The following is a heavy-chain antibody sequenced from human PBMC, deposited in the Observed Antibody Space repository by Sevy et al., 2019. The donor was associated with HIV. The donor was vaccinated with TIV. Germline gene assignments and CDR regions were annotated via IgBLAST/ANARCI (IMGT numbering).Heavy chain of an antibody. CDR2: ISSSSSTI. J-gene: IGHJ4*02. V-gene: IGHV3-48*01. CDR1: GFTFSSYS. D-gene: IGHD6-19*01. Sequence: RGYLRLSCAASGFTFSSYSMNWVRQAPGKGLEWVSYISSSSSTIYYADSVKGRFTISRDNAKNSLYLQMNSLRAEDTAVYYCARGRIAVAVLWGQGTMVSVSS. CDR3: ARGRIAVAVL.